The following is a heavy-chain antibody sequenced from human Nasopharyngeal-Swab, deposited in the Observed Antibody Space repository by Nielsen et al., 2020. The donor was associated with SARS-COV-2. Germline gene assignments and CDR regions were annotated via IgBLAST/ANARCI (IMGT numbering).Heavy chain of an antibody. CDR3: ARVPISTGGYYYYYYYMDV. D-gene: IGHD7-27*01. V-gene: IGHV1-69*06. CDR2: IIPIFGTA. J-gene: IGHJ6*03. Sequence: WVRQAPGQGLEWMGGIIPIFGTANYAQKFQGRVTITADKSTSTAYMELSSLRPEDTAVYYCARVPISTGGYYYYYYYMDVWGKGTTVTVSS.